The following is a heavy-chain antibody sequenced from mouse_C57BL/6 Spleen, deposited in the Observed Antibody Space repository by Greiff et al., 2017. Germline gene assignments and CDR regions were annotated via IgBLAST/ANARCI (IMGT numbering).Heavy chain of an antibody. V-gene: IGHV5-6*01. CDR2: ISSGGSYT. CDR3: ARGERGDWFAY. J-gene: IGHJ3*01. Sequence: EVKLVESGGDLVKPGGSLKLSCAASGFTFSSYGMSWVRQTPDKRLEWVATISSGGSYTYYPDSVKGRFTISRDNAKNTLYLQMSSLKSEDTAMYYCARGERGDWFAYWGQGTLVTVSA. CDR1: GFTFSSYG.